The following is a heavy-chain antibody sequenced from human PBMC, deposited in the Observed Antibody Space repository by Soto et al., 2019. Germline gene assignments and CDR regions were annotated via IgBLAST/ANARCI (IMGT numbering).Heavy chain of an antibody. J-gene: IGHJ4*02. Sequence: GGSLRLSCVASGFTFGNYWMHWVRQGPGKGLEWVSRMNSDGSETNYADSVKGRFTVSRDNARNTLYLQMNSLRVEDTAVYYCATAEVDYWGPGTLVTVSS. CDR2: MNSDGSET. CDR3: ATAEVDY. V-gene: IGHV3-74*01. CDR1: GFTFGNYW.